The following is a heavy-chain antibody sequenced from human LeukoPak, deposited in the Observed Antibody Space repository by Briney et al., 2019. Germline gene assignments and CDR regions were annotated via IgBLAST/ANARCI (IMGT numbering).Heavy chain of an antibody. V-gene: IGHV3-11*04. CDR2: ISSSGSTI. J-gene: IGHJ4*02. CDR1: GFTFSDYY. D-gene: IGHD3-22*01. CDR3: ARDKHYDSSGYYYGY. Sequence: GGSLRLSCAASGFTFSDYYMSWIHQAPGKGLEWVSYISSSGSTIYYADSVNGRFTISRDNAKNSLYLQMNSLRAEDTAVYYCARDKHYDSSGYYYGYRGQGTLVTVSS.